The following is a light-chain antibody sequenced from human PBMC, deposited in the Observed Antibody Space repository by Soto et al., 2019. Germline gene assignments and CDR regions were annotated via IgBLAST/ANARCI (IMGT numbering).Light chain of an antibody. CDR1: QTISSW. J-gene: IGKJ1*01. CDR2: KAS. V-gene: IGKV1-5*03. Sequence: DIHMTQSPSTLSGSVGDRVTITCRASQTISSWLAWYQQKPGKAPKLLIYKASTLKSGVPSRFSGSGSGTEFTLTISSLQPDDFATYYCQDYNSYSEAFGQGTKVDI. CDR3: QDYNSYSEA.